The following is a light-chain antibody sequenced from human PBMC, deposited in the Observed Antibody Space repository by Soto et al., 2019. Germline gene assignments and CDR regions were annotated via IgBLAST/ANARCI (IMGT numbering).Light chain of an antibody. Sequence: DIELTHYTSSLSASVGDRVTITCRASQGISSYLAWYQQKPGKAPKLLIYKASSLESGVPSRFSGSGSGTEFTLTISSLQPDDFATYYCQQYNSYSGTLGQGTKVDIK. J-gene: IGKJ1*01. CDR2: KAS. CDR1: QGISSY. CDR3: QQYNSYSGT. V-gene: IGKV1-5*03.